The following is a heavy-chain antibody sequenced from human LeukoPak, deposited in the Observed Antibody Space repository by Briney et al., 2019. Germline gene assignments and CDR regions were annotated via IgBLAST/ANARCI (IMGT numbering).Heavy chain of an antibody. Sequence: SETLSLTCTVSGGSISSNSYYWGWIRQPPGKGLEWIGSIYYSGRTYYNPSLKSRVTMSVDTSNNFFSLRLRSVTAADTAVYYCARGGRWLSPDWGQGTLVTVSS. CDR3: ARGGRWLSPD. CDR1: GGSISSNSYY. D-gene: IGHD5-24*01. CDR2: IYYSGRT. V-gene: IGHV4-39*07. J-gene: IGHJ4*02.